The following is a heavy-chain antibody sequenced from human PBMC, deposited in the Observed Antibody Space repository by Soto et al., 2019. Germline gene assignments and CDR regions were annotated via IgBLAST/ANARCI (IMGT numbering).Heavy chain of an antibody. D-gene: IGHD5-12*01. CDR2: IHAGNGYT. CDR3: ARLQYSGYDFKLAVDI. V-gene: IGHV1-3*01. Sequence: QVQLVQSGAQVKKPGASVKVYCKASGYTFDNYDLHWVRQAPGRRLEWMGWIHAGNGYTKYSQSFQGRVTINMDTSASTVHMDLSSLRSEDTAVYYCARLQYSGYDFKLAVDIGGQWTMVTVSS. CDR1: GYTFDNYD. J-gene: IGHJ3*02.